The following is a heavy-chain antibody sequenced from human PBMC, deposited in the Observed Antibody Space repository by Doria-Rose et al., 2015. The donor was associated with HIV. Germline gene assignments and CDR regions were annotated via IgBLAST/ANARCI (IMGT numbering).Heavy chain of an antibody. CDR3: ARIKSSRWYHKYYFDF. CDR2: IFSDDER. Sequence: SGPVLVKPTETLTLTCTVSGVSLSSPGMGVSWIRQPPRKALEWLANIFSDDERSYKTSLKSRLTIASGTSKSQVVLTMTDMDPVDTATYYCARIKSSRWYHKYYFDFWGQGTLVIVSA. D-gene: IGHD6-13*01. CDR1: GVSLSSPGMG. V-gene: IGHV2-26*01. J-gene: IGHJ4*02.